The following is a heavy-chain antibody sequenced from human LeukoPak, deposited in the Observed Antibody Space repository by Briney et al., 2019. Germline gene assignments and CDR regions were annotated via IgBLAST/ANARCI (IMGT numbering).Heavy chain of an antibody. CDR3: AKGQPITMVRGVISRGTHGMDV. CDR1: GFTFSSYA. D-gene: IGHD3-10*01. CDR2: ISYDGSNK. V-gene: IGHV3-30*04. J-gene: IGHJ6*02. Sequence: PGGSLRLSCAASGFTFSSYAMHWVRQAPGKGLEWVAVISYDGSNKYYADSVKGRFTISRDNSKNTLYLQMNSLRAEDTAVYYCAKGQPITMVRGVISRGTHGMDVWGQGTTVTVSS.